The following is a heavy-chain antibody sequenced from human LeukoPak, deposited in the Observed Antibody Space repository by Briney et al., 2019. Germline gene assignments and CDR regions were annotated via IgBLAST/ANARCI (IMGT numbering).Heavy chain of an antibody. CDR1: GFTFSSYS. CDR2: INHGETT. Sequence: GSLRLSCAASGFTFSSYSMNWVRRPPGKGLEWIGEINHGETTNYNPSLKSRVTVSVDTSKNQFSLNLSSVTAADTAVYYCARRSYQLLYGYYYYYMDVWGKGTTVTVSS. D-gene: IGHD2-2*02. J-gene: IGHJ6*03. CDR3: ARRSYQLLYGYYYYYMDV. V-gene: IGHV4-34*01.